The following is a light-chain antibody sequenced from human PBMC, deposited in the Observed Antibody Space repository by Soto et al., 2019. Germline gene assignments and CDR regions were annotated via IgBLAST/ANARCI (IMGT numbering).Light chain of an antibody. CDR3: QQYGTSPPVYT. J-gene: IGKJ2*01. CDR2: GTY. CDR1: QSISSTY. V-gene: IGKV3-20*01. Sequence: EIVLTQSPGTLSLTTGESATLSCRTSQSISSTYLAWYQQKPGQAPRLLIYGTYSRATGIPDRFSGSGSGRDFTLTISRLEPEAFAVYYCQQYGTSPPVYTFGQGTKLEIK.